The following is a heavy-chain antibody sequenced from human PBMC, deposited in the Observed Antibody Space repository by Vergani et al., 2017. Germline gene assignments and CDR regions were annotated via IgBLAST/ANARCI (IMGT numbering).Heavy chain of an antibody. V-gene: IGHV3-21*01. Sequence: EVQLVESGGGLVKPGGSLRLSCAASGFTFSSYSMNWVRQAPGKGLEWVSSISSSSSYIYYADSVKGRFTISRDNAKNSLYLQMNRLRAEDTAVYYCAREGPRGRYGYYYYGMDVWGQGTTVTVSS. J-gene: IGHJ6*02. CDR3: AREGPRGRYGYYYYGMDV. CDR2: ISSSSSYI. D-gene: IGHD3-16*01. CDR1: GFTFSSYS.